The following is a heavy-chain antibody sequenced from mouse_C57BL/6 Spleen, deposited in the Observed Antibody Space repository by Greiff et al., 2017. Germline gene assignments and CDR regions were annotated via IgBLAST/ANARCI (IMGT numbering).Heavy chain of an antibody. CDR3: ARHLVYYCSSPLDY. CDR1: GFTFSSYT. J-gene: IGHJ2*01. CDR2: ISGGGGNT. D-gene: IGHD1-1*01. V-gene: IGHV5-9*01. Sequence: EVQLVESGGGLVKPGGSLKLSCAASGFTFSSYTMSWVRQTPEKRLEWVATISGGGGNTYYPDRVKGRFTISGDNAKSTLYLQLSSLRSEDTALYYCARHLVYYCSSPLDYWGQGTTLTVSS.